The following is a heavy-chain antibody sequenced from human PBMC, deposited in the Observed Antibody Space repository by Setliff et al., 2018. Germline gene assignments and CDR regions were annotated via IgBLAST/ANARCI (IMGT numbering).Heavy chain of an antibody. V-gene: IGHV5-51*01. CDR2: IYPGDSDT. CDR3: ARQAIFGSDAFDI. Sequence: GESLKISCKGSGYRFSSHWIGWVRQMPGKGLEWMGIIYPGDSDTRYSPSFQGQFTISADKSISTAYLQWSSLKASDTAMYYCARQAIFGSDAFDIWGQGTMVTVSS. D-gene: IGHD3-3*01. CDR1: GYRFSSHW. J-gene: IGHJ3*02.